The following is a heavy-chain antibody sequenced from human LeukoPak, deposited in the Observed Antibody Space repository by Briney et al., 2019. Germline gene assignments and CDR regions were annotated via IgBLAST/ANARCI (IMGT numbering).Heavy chain of an antibody. CDR1: GYTFTTYA. Sequence: ASVKVSCKASGYTFTTYAMNWVRQAPGQGFEWMGWINTGNGNTKYSQEFQGRVTITRDTSASTAYMELSSLRSEDMAVYYCARDRYCSGGSCSGSLDYWGRGTLVTVSS. V-gene: IGHV1-3*03. D-gene: IGHD2-15*01. CDR2: INTGNGNT. J-gene: IGHJ4*02. CDR3: ARDRYCSGGSCSGSLDY.